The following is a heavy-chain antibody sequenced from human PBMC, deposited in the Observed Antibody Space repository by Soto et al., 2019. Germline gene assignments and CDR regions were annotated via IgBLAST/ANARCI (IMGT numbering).Heavy chain of an antibody. V-gene: IGHV5-10-1*01. D-gene: IGHD6-6*01. J-gene: IGHJ6*02. CDR3: ASDTEREYSSSSHYYYYGMDV. CDR2: IDPSDSYT. Sequence: PGESLKISCKGSGYSFTSYWISWVRQMPGKGLEWMGRIDPSDSYTNYSPSFQGHVTISADKSISTAYLQWSSLKASDTAMYYCASDTEREYSSSSHYYYYGMDVWGQGTTVTVS. CDR1: GYSFTSYW.